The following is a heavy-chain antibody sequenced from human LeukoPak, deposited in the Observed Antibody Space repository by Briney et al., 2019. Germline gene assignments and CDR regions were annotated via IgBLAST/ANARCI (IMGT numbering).Heavy chain of an antibody. CDR2: IYYCGST. V-gene: IGHV4-31*03. Sequence: TQTLMCTVSGGSISSGGYYWSRIRQHPGKGLEWIGYIYYCGSTYYNPSGKSRVTTSVDTSKNQFSLKLSSVTAADTAVYYCARYGGDYGNWFDPWAERPLHPVSS. CDR3: ARYGGDYGNWFDP. D-gene: IGHD4-17*01. CDR1: GGSISSGGYY. J-gene: IGHJ5*02.